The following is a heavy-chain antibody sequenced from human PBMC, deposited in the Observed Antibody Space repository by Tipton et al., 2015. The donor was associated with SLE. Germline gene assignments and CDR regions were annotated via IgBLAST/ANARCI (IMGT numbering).Heavy chain of an antibody. CDR3: ARMGLCTTTTCNEGAFDV. J-gene: IGHJ3*01. CDR1: GDSISGHY. V-gene: IGHV4-59*11. Sequence: TLSLTCTVSGDSISGHYWSWIRQPPGKGLEWIGYIYYTGNTNYNPSLKSRVTMSVDTSKSQFSLKLTFVSAADTAIYYCARMGLCTTTTCNEGAFDVWGQGSMVTVSS. D-gene: IGHD2-2*01. CDR2: IYYTGNT.